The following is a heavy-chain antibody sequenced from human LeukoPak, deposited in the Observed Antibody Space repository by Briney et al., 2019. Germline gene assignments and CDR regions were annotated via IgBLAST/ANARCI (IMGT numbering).Heavy chain of an antibody. J-gene: IGHJ4*02. D-gene: IGHD2-2*01. V-gene: IGHV3-74*01. Sequence: PGGSLRLSCAASGNYWMHWVRQAPGKGLVWVSHINGDGSWTTYADSVKGRFTISKDNAKNTVYLQMNNLRAEDTAVYYCVSFYETYWGRRTLVTVSS. CDR3: VSFYETY. CDR1: GNYW. CDR2: INGDGSWT.